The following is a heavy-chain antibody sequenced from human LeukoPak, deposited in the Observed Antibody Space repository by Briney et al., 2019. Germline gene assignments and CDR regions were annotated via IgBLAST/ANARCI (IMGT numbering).Heavy chain of an antibody. CDR1: GFTFSSYG. D-gene: IGHD3-10*01. V-gene: IGHV3-30*18. J-gene: IGHJ3*02. CDR2: ISYDGSNK. CDR3: AKVLLWFGNTDGGAFDI. Sequence: GGSLRLSCAASGFTFSSYGMHWVRQAPGKGLEWVAVISYDGSNKYYADSVKGRFTISRDNSKNTLYLQMNSLRAEDTAVYYCAKVLLWFGNTDGGAFDIWGQGTMVTVSS.